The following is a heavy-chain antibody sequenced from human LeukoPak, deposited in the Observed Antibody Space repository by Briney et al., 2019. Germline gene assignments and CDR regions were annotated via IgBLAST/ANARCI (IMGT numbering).Heavy chain of an antibody. CDR2: ISGSGGST. Sequence: GGSLRLSYAASGFTFSSYAMSWVRQAPGKGLEWVSAISGSGGSTYYADSVKGRFTISRDNSKNTLYLQMNSLRAEDTAVYYCAKDLFPIQIQEYYFDYWGQGTLVTVSS. V-gene: IGHV3-23*01. CDR1: GFTFSSYA. D-gene: IGHD5-18*01. CDR3: AKDLFPIQIQEYYFDY. J-gene: IGHJ4*02.